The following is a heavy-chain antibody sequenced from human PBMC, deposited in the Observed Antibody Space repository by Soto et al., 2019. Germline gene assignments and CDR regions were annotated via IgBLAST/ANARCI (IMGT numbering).Heavy chain of an antibody. V-gene: IGHV4-31*03. CDR2: IYYSGST. D-gene: IGHD1-1*01. CDR3: ASSRIQLEPYGMDV. Sequence: SETLSLTCTVSGGSISSGGYYWSWIRQHPGKGLEWIGYIYYSGSTYYNPSLKSRVTISVDTSKNQFSLKLSSVTAADTAVYYCASSRIQLEPYGMDVWGQGTTVTVSS. J-gene: IGHJ6*02. CDR1: GGSISSGGYY.